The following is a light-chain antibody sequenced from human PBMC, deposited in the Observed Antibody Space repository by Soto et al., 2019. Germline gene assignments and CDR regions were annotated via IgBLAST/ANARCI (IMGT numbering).Light chain of an antibody. CDR3: RQYDVSPWT. CDR2: GTF. V-gene: IGKV3-20*01. Sequence: EIVFTQSPGTLSFSPGERATLSCWASQRVSNNYIAWYQQKPGQAPRLLIFGTFTRATGVPDRFIGSGSGTDFTLTISRLESEDAAVYHCRQYDVSPWTLGQGTKVDIK. CDR1: QRVSNNY. J-gene: IGKJ1*01.